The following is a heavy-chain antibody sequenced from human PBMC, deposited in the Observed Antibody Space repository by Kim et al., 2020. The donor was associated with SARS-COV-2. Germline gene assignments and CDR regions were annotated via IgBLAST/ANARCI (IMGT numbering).Heavy chain of an antibody. J-gene: IGHJ6*02. Sequence: SETLSLTCAVYGGSFSGYYWSWIRQPPGKGLEWIGEINHSGSTNYNPSLKSRVTISVDTSKNQFSLKLSSVTAADTAVYYCARTMVRGVIYYYYYGMDVWGQGTTVTVSS. CDR1: GGSFSGYY. D-gene: IGHD3-10*01. V-gene: IGHV4-34*01. CDR3: ARTMVRGVIYYYYYGMDV. CDR2: INHSGST.